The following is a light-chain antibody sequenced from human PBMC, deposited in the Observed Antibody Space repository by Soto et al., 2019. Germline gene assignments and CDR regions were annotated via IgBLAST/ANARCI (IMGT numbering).Light chain of an antibody. Sequence: DIQMTQSPSTLSSSVGDRVTITCRASQSISSWLAWYQQKPGKAPKVLIYKASTLETGAPSRLSGSGSGTEFTLTISSMQPNDVATYYCQQYNSYWTFGQGTKVDIK. J-gene: IGKJ1*01. CDR1: QSISSW. CDR3: QQYNSYWT. V-gene: IGKV1-5*03. CDR2: KAS.